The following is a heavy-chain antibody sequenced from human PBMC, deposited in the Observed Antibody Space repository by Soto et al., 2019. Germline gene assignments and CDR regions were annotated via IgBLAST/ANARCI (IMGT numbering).Heavy chain of an antibody. Sequence: GGSLRLSCAASGFTFSNYAIHWVRQAPDKGLGWVAVISHDGRNKYYADSVKGRLTISRDTSSNTLYLQLNSLRDDDAAMYYCAKDSGLPRFGTLIHALDLWGQGTMVTVSS. D-gene: IGHD3-10*01. J-gene: IGHJ3*01. CDR2: ISHDGRNK. CDR1: GFTFSNYA. V-gene: IGHV3-30*18. CDR3: AKDSGLPRFGTLIHALDL.